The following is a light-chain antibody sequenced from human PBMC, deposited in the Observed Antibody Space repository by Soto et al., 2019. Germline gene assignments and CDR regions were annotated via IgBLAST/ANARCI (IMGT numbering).Light chain of an antibody. Sequence: DIQMTQSPSSVSASVGDTVTITCRASQAIISWLAWYQQKPGEAPRLLIYASSNLQSGVPSRFSGSRSGTDFTLTISSLQPEDFATYYCQQANTFPLTFGPGTRLDIK. CDR3: QQANTFPLT. CDR2: ASS. V-gene: IGKV1-12*01. CDR1: QAIISW. J-gene: IGKJ3*01.